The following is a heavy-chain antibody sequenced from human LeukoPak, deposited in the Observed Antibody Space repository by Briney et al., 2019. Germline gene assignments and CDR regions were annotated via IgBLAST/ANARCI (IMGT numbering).Heavy chain of an antibody. Sequence: SETLSLTCTVSGGSISSYYWSWIRQPPGQGLEWIGYIYYSGSTNYNPSLKSRVTISVDTSKNQFSLKLSSVTAADTAVYYCARDIAAAVGWFDPWGQGTLVTVSS. CDR2: IYYSGST. CDR3: ARDIAAAVGWFDP. J-gene: IGHJ5*02. CDR1: GGSISSYY. V-gene: IGHV4-59*01. D-gene: IGHD6-13*01.